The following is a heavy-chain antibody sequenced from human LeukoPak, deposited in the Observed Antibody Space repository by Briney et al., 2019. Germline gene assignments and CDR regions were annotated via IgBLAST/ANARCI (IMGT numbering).Heavy chain of an antibody. Sequence: PGGSLRPSCAASGFTFSDYYMSWIRQAPGKGLEWVSYISSSGSTIYYADSVKGRFTISRDNAKNSLYLQMNSLRAEDTAVYYRAREPYYDSSGYATGGDYWGQGTLVTVSS. J-gene: IGHJ4*02. D-gene: IGHD3-22*01. CDR2: ISSSGSTI. CDR1: GFTFSDYY. CDR3: AREPYYDSSGYATGGDY. V-gene: IGHV3-11*01.